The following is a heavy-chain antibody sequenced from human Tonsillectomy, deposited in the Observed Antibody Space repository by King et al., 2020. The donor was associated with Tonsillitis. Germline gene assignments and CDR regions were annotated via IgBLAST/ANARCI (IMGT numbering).Heavy chain of an antibody. J-gene: IGHJ4*02. CDR1: GFTFSNYA. V-gene: IGHV3-23*04. D-gene: IGHD2-15*01. Sequence: QLAQSGGGLVQPGESLRLSCAASGFTFSNYAMSWVRQAPGKGLEWVSSISGSGDSTYYADSLKGRFTISRDNSKNTLYLQMNSLRVEDTAVYYCGSYCRGDSCYSGYYDYRGQGTLVTVSS. CDR3: GSYCRGDSCYSGYYDY. CDR2: ISGSGDST.